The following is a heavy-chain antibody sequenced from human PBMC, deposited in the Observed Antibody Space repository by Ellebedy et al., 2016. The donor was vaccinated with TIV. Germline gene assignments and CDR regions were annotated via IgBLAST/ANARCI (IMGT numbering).Heavy chain of an antibody. V-gene: IGHV4-39*07. Sequence: SETLSLTXTVSGDTISNSIYYWGWIRQPPGKGLEWIGSIYFSGSTYYNPSLKSRVTISVDTSKNQFSLNLSSVTAADTAIYYCAREGGTTVTPVDHWGQGTLVIVSS. D-gene: IGHD4-17*01. CDR3: AREGGTTVTPVDH. CDR1: GDTISNSIYY. J-gene: IGHJ5*02. CDR2: IYFSGST.